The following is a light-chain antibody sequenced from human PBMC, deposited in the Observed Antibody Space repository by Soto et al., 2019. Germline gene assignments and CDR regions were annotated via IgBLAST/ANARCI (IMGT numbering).Light chain of an antibody. CDR2: DAS. J-gene: IGKJ1*01. Sequence: EIVLTQSPATLSLSPGERAALSCRASQSVSTSLAWYQHKPGQAPRLIIYDASKRAPGIPARFSGSGSGTDFTLTISSLETEDFAVYYCQVRDVWPSFGQGTKV. CDR1: QSVSTS. V-gene: IGKV3-11*01. CDR3: QVRDVWPS.